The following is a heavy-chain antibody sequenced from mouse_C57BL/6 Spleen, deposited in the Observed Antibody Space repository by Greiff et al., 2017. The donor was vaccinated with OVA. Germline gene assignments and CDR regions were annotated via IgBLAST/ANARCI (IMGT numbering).Heavy chain of an antibody. Sequence: VQLQQPGAELVMPGASVKLSCKASGYTFTSYWMHWVKQRPGQGLEWIGEIDPSASYTNYNQKFKGKSTLTVDKSSSTAYMQLSSLTSEDSAVYYCARWDYSTVFDYWGQGTTLTVSS. J-gene: IGHJ2*01. D-gene: IGHD2-5*01. CDR2: IDPSASYT. CDR3: ARWDYSTVFDY. CDR1: GYTFTSYW. V-gene: IGHV1-69*01.